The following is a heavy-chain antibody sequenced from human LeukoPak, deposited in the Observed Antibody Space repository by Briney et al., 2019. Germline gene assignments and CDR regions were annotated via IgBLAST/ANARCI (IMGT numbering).Heavy chain of an antibody. D-gene: IGHD1-26*01. Sequence: QSGGSLRLSCAASGFTFSSYGMHWVRQAPGKGLEWVAFIRSDGNNEFYADSVKGRFTISRDNSKNTLYLQMYSLRTEDTAVYFCAKRGEAGGNYLYYFDYWGQGTLVTVSS. CDR1: GFTFSSYG. CDR3: AKRGEAGGNYLYYFDY. CDR2: IRSDGNNE. J-gene: IGHJ4*02. V-gene: IGHV3-30*02.